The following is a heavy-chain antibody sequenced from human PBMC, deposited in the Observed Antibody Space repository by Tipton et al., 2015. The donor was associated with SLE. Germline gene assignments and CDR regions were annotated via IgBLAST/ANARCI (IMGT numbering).Heavy chain of an antibody. Sequence: SLRLSCAASGFTFSSYSMNWVRQAPGKGLEWVAVIWYDGSNKYYADSVKGRFTISRDNSKNTLYLQMNSLRAEDTAVYYCARDQRTTVTTMGWYFDLWGRGTLVTVSS. J-gene: IGHJ2*01. CDR3: ARDQRTTVTTMGWYFDL. V-gene: IGHV3-33*08. D-gene: IGHD4-17*01. CDR1: GFTFSSYS. CDR2: IWYDGSNK.